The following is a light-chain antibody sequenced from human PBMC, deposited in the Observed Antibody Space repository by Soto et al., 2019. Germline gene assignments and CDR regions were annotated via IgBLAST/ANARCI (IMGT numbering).Light chain of an antibody. CDR3: SSYTSSSTLV. V-gene: IGLV2-14*01. CDR2: DVS. J-gene: IGLJ2*01. Sequence: QSALTQPASVSGSPGQSITISCTGASSDVGGYNYVSWYQQHPGKAPKLMIYDVSIRPSGVSYRFSGSKSGNTASLTISGIKDEDEADYYCSSYTSSSTLVFGGGTKLTVL. CDR1: SSDVGGYNY.